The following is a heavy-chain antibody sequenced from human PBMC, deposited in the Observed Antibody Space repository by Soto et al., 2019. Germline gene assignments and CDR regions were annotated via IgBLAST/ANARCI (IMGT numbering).Heavy chain of an antibody. V-gene: IGHV4-59*08. J-gene: IGHJ6*03. CDR3: AGGPYYYYMDV. Sequence: PSETLSLTCTVSGGSISSYYWSWIRQPPGKGLEWIGYIYYSGSTNYNPSLKSRVTISVDTSKNQFSLKLSSVTAADTAVYYCAGGPYYYYMDVWGKGTTVTVSS. CDR2: IYYSGST. CDR1: GGSISSYY.